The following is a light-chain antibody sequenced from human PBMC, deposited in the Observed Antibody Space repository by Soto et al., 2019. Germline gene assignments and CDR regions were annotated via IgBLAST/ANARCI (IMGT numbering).Light chain of an antibody. V-gene: IGKV1-33*01. CDR3: QQYYSFPLT. Sequence: DIQMTQSPSSLSASVGDRVTIACQASQDIRNYLNWYQQKPGKAPELLIYAASTLQSGVPSRFSGSGSGTDFTLTISCLQSEDFATYYCQQYYSFPLTFGGGTKVEIK. CDR1: QDIRNY. J-gene: IGKJ4*01. CDR2: AAS.